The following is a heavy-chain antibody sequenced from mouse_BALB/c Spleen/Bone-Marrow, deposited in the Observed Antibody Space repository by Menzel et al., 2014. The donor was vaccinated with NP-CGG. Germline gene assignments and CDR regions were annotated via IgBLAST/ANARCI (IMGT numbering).Heavy chain of an antibody. CDR2: IYPGDGDT. D-gene: IGHD1-1*02. Sequence: VQLQQSGAELARPGASVKLSCKASGYTFTSYWMQWVKQRPGQGLEWIGAIYPGDGDTRYTQKFKGKATLTADKSSRTAYMQLSSLTSEDSAVYYCAYGAPFAYWGQGTLVTVSA. CDR1: GYTFTSYW. J-gene: IGHJ3*01. V-gene: IGHV1-87*01. CDR3: AYGAPFAY.